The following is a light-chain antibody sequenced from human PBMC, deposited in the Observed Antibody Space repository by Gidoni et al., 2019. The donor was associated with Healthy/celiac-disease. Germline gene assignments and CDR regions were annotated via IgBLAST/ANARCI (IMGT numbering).Light chain of an antibody. V-gene: IGKV3-15*01. Sequence: PAPLSVSPGERATLSCSASKSVSSNLAWYQQKPGQAPRLLIYGASTRATGIPARFSGSGSGTEFTLTISSLQSEDFAVYYCQQYNNWPLTFGGGTKVEIK. CDR2: GAS. CDR3: QQYNNWPLT. J-gene: IGKJ4*01. CDR1: KSVSSN.